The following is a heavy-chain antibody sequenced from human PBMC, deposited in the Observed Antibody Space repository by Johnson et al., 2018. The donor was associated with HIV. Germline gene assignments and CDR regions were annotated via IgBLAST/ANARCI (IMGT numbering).Heavy chain of an antibody. D-gene: IGHD2-8*01. CDR2: PRTKPTGSTP. CDR3: ARARYCTNGVCYSDAFDI. J-gene: IGHJ3*02. Sequence: EVQLVESGGGLVQPGGSLRLSCAASRFTFSDHYMDWVRQAPGTGLAWVGRPRTKPTGSTPHYAASVKGTSTIPKDDSKNSLHRQMNSLKTEDTAVYYCARARYCTNGVCYSDAFDIWGQGTMVTVSS. V-gene: IGHV3-72*01. CDR1: RFTFSDHY.